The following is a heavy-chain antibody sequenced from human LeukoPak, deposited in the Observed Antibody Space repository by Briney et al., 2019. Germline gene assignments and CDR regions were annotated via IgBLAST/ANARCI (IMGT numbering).Heavy chain of an antibody. J-gene: IGHJ1*01. V-gene: IGHV1-8*02. CDR2: MNPNSGNT. Sequence: ASVKVSCKASGYTFTSYDINWVRQATGQGLEWMGWMNPNSGNTGYAQKFQGRVTMTRNTSISTAYMELSSLRSEDTAVYYCARGRMGARCFQHWGQGTLVTVSS. CDR1: GYTFTSYD. D-gene: IGHD1-26*01. CDR3: ARGRMGARCFQH.